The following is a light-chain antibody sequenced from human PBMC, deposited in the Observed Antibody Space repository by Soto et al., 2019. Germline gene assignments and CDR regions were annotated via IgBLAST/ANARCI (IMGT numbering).Light chain of an antibody. CDR2: KAS. Sequence: DIQMTQSPSTLSASVGDRVTITCRASQSISYWLAWYQQKPGKAPNLLIYKASSLESGFPSRFSGSGSGTEFTLTISSLQPDDFATYYCQQNNNYWTFGQGTKVEIK. CDR3: QQNNNYWT. J-gene: IGKJ1*01. CDR1: QSISYW. V-gene: IGKV1-5*03.